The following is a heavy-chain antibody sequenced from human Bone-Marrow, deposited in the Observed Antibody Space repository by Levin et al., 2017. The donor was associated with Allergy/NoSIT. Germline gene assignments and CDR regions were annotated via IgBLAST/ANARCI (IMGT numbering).Heavy chain of an antibody. J-gene: IGHJ4*02. D-gene: IGHD1-14*01. CDR1: GYTFTSYD. V-gene: IGHV1-8*01. CDR2: MNPNSGNT. Sequence: PGESLKISCKASGYTFTSYDINWVRQATGQGLEWMGWMNPNSGNTGYAQKFQGRLTLTGNTSISTAYMELSSLRSEDTAVYYCARGRGNWLGFWGQGTLVTVSS. CDR3: ARGRGNWLGF.